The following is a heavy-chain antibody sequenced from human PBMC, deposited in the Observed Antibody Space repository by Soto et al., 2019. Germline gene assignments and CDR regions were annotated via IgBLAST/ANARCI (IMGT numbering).Heavy chain of an antibody. CDR3: ARDYGSGSYRFDY. Sequence: SXKVSFKASGGTXTSYAIRGVRQAPGQGLEWMGGIIPIFGTANYAQKFQGRVTITADKSTSTAYMELSSLRSEYTAVYYCARDYGSGSYRFDYWGQGTLGTVS. J-gene: IGHJ4*02. V-gene: IGHV1-69*06. CDR1: GGTXTSYA. CDR2: IIPIFGTA. D-gene: IGHD3-10*01.